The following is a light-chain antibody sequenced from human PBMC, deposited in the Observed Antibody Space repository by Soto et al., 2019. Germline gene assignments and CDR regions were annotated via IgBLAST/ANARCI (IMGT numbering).Light chain of an antibody. CDR3: SLYTSSSTWV. CDR1: SSDVGGYNY. J-gene: IGLJ3*02. Sequence: QSALTQPPSASGSPGQSVTISCTGTSSDVGGYNYVSWYQQHPGKVPKLMIYEVNKRPSGVPDRFSGSKSGNTASLTVSGLQAEDEADYYCSLYTSSSTWVFGGGTKLTVL. V-gene: IGLV2-8*01. CDR2: EVN.